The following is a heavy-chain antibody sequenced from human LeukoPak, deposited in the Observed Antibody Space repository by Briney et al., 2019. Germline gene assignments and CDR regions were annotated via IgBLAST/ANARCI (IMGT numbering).Heavy chain of an antibody. D-gene: IGHD3-22*01. Sequence: GASVKVSCKASGYTFSSYGFSWVRQAPGQGLEWMGWINAYNGNTNYAQNLQGRVTMTTDTSTSTAYMELRSLRSDDTAVYYCARDCDRSGYYCYWGQGTLVTVSS. J-gene: IGHJ4*02. CDR2: INAYNGNT. CDR1: GYTFSSYG. CDR3: ARDCDRSGYYCY. V-gene: IGHV1-18*01.